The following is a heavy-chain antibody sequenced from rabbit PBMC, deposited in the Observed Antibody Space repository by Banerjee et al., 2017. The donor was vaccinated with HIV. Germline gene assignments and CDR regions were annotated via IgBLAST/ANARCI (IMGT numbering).Heavy chain of an antibody. CDR2: IYGGDSDIT. CDR3: ARNGGTYTYGGYAFAGVNL. V-gene: IGHV1S45*01. Sequence: QEQLEESGGDLVKPGASLTLTCTVSGFTISSSYYICWVRQAPGKGLEWIACIYGGDSDITYYANWANGRFTISQTSSTTVTLQMTSLTAADTATYFCARNGGTYTYGGYAFAGVNLWGPGTLVTVS. D-gene: IGHD6-1*01. CDR1: GFTISSSYY. J-gene: IGHJ4*01.